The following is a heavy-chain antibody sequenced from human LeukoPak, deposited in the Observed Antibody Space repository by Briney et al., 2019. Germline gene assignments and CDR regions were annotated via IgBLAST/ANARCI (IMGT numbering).Heavy chain of an antibody. CDR1: GYTFNSYG. V-gene: IGHV1-18*01. Sequence: ASVKVSCKASGYTFNSYGISWGRQAPGQGLEWMGWISAYNGNTNYAQKLQGRVTMTTDTSTSTAYMELRSLRSDDTAVYYCARDPDTYGDPRGSHYYYCGMDVWGQGTTVTVSS. D-gene: IGHD4-17*01. CDR2: ISAYNGNT. CDR3: ARDPDTYGDPRGSHYYYCGMDV. J-gene: IGHJ6*02.